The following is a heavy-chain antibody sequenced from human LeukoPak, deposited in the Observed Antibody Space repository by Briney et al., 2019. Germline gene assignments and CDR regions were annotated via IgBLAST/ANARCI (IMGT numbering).Heavy chain of an antibody. Sequence: GASVKVSCKVSGYTLTELSMHWVRQAPGKGLEWMGGFDPEDGETIYAQKFQGRVTMTEDTSTDTAYMELSSLRSEDTAVYYCATEGQRGSWRRPANYYYGMDVWGQGTTVTVSS. V-gene: IGHV1-24*01. J-gene: IGHJ6*02. CDR1: GYTLTELS. CDR3: ATEGQRGSWRRPANYYYGMDV. D-gene: IGHD6-13*01. CDR2: FDPEDGET.